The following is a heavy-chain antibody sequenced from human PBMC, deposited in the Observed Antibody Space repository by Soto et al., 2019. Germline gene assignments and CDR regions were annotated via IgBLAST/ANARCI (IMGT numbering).Heavy chain of an antibody. D-gene: IGHD2-8*01. Sequence: GESLKISCKGSGYSFTSYWIGWVRQMPGKGLECMGIIYPGDSDTRYSPSFQGPVTISADKTISTAYLQWSSLKASDTAMYYCARPTNRGKYYYGMDVWGKGTTVTVSS. V-gene: IGHV5-51*01. CDR2: IYPGDSDT. J-gene: IGHJ6*04. CDR1: GYSFTSYW. CDR3: ARPTNRGKYYYGMDV.